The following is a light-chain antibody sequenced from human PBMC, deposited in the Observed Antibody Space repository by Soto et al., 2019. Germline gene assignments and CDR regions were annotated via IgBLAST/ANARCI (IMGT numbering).Light chain of an antibody. CDR2: AAS. CDR3: QQLNSYPSWT. Sequence: DIQLTQSPSFLSASVGDKVTNTCRASQGINSYLAWYQQKPGKAPKLLIYAASTLQSGVPSRFSGSGSGTEFTLTISSLQPEDFATYYCQQLNSYPSWTFGQGTKVDIK. CDR1: QGINSY. J-gene: IGKJ1*01. V-gene: IGKV1-9*01.